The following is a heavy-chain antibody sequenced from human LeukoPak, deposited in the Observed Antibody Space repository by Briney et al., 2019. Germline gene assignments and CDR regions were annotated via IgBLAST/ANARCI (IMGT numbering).Heavy chain of an antibody. CDR3: ARDPYNTILYRLAH. D-gene: IGHD3-10*01. V-gene: IGHV3-23*01. CDR1: VFAFGTYA. J-gene: IGHJ4*02. CDR2: IIANGQAT. Sequence: PGGSLRLSCAGSVFAFGTYAMSWVRQAPGRGLEGVSSIIANGQATYYADSVEGRFTISRDNSKSTLYLQLNSLRAEDTDTYYCARDPYNTILYRLAHWGQGTLVTVSS.